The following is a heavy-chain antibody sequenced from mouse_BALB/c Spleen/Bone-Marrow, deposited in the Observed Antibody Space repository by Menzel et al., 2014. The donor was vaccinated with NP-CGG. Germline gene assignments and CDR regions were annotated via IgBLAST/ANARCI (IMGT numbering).Heavy chain of an antibody. Sequence: EVQLQQSGAGLVEPGASVTISCNASGFSFTDYDMDWVKQTPGKSLEWIGDINPTYDSTSYNQMFKGKATLTKDKSNSTAYMELRSLKSEDTAVYYCARGRYFDVWGAGTPVTVSA. CDR3: ARGRYFDV. CDR1: GFSFTDYD. CDR2: INPTYDST. J-gene: IGHJ1*01. V-gene: IGHV1-18*01.